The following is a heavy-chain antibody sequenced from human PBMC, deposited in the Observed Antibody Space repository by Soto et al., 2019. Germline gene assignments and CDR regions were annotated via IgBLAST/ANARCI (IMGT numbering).Heavy chain of an antibody. CDR3: AKRASYSAFDA. J-gene: IGHJ5*01. Sequence: GESLKISCKGSGYSFTSYWIAWVRQMPGKGLEWMGIIYPGDSDTRYSPSFQGQVTISADKSISTVYLQWSGLEASDTAMYYCAKRASYSAFDAWGDGTLVTVPS. D-gene: IGHD4-4*01. CDR1: GYSFTSYW. V-gene: IGHV5-51*01. CDR2: IYPGDSDT.